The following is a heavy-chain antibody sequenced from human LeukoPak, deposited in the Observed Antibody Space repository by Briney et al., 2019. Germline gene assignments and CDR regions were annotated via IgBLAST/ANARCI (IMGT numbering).Heavy chain of an antibody. V-gene: IGHV3-23*01. D-gene: IGHD6-13*01. J-gene: IGHJ4*02. Sequence: PGGSLRLSCEASGFTVNSYGMTWVRQAPGKGLEWVSSIGNNGAPTYYADSVKGRFTISRDNSKSTLYVQMHSLRAEDTAVYYCATSTVGSSPRSLGYWVQATLVTVSS. CDR2: IGNNGAPT. CDR3: ATSTVGSSPRSLGY. CDR1: GFTVNSYG.